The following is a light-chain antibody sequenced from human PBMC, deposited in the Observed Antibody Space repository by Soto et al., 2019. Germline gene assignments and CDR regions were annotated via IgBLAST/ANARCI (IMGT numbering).Light chain of an antibody. CDR3: ELYGSSPPSIT. J-gene: IGKJ5*01. Sequence: EVVLTQSPGTLSLSPGERATLSCRASQSVSSNYLAWYQQRPGQAPRLLIYGASNRATGIPDRFIGRGSGTGLTLTISSLEPEDFAVYYCELYGSSPPSITFGQGTRLEIK. CDR1: QSVSSNY. CDR2: GAS. V-gene: IGKV3-20*01.